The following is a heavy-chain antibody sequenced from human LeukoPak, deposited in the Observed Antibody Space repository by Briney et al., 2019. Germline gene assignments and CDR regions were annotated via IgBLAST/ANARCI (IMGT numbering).Heavy chain of an antibody. D-gene: IGHD3-3*01. Sequence: SETLSLTCTVSRGSISSSSYYWGWIRQPPGKGLEWIGRIYYSGSTYYIPSLKSRVTISVDTSKNQFSLKLSSVTAADTAVYYCARAEEYYDFWSGYYRSSWFDPWGQGTLVTVSS. CDR2: IYYSGST. J-gene: IGHJ5*02. CDR1: RGSISSSSYY. V-gene: IGHV4-39*07. CDR3: ARAEEYYDFWSGYYRSSWFDP.